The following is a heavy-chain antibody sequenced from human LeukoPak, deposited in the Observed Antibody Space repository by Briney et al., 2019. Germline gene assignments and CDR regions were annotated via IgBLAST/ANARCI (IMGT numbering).Heavy chain of an antibody. V-gene: IGHV3-7*01. CDR1: GFTFSSYA. Sequence: GTSLRLSCAASGFTFSSYAIHWVRQAPGKGLEWVANIKQDGSEKYYVDSVKGRFTISRDNAKNSLYLQMNSLRAEDTAVYYCARGYYYDSSGYYRPGAFDIWGQGTMVTVSS. J-gene: IGHJ3*02. CDR2: IKQDGSEK. CDR3: ARGYYYDSSGYYRPGAFDI. D-gene: IGHD3-22*01.